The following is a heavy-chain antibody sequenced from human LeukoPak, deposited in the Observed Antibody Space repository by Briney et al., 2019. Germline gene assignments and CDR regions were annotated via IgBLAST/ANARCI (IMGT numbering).Heavy chain of an antibody. V-gene: IGHV3-23*01. CDR2: ISGSGGRT. J-gene: IGHJ4*02. CDR1: GFTFSSYA. CDR3: VKGAGAVTDSLDY. D-gene: IGHD6-19*01. Sequence: PGGSLRLSCAASGFTFSSYAMSWVRQAPGKGLEWVSIISGSGGRTYYADSVKGRFTISRDNSNNTLYLQMNSLRGDDTAVYYCVKGAGAVTDSLDYWGRGTLVTVSS.